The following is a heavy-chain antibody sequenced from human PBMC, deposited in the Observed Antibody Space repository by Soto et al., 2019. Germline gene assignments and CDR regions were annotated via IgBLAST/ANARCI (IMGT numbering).Heavy chain of an antibody. CDR3: ARDGYCSSTSCYQPHAFDI. D-gene: IGHD2-2*03. CDR1: GFTFSDYY. Sequence: GSLRLSCAASGFTFSDYYMSWIRQAPGKGLEWVSYFISSGSTIYYADSVKGRFTISRDNSKNSLYLQMNSLRAEDTAVYYCARDGYCSSTSCYQPHAFDIWGQGTMVTVSS. CDR2: FISSGSTI. J-gene: IGHJ3*02. V-gene: IGHV3-11*01.